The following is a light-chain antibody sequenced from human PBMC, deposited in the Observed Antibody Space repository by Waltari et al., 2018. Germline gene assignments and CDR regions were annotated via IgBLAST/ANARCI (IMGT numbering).Light chain of an antibody. CDR3: QATDNRGTYGV. CDR1: ALPRQY. V-gene: IGLV3-25*03. Sequence: SYELTQPPSVSVSPGQTARITCSGAALPRQYSFWYQQRSGQARGLVIYKDTERPSGIPERFSGSSSGTRVTLTISGVQAQDEADYYCQATDNRGTYGVFGGGTKLTVL. J-gene: IGLJ2*01. CDR2: KDT.